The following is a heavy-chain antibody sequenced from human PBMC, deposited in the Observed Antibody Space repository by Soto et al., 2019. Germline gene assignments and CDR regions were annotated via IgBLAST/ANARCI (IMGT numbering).Heavy chain of an antibody. Sequence: QLQLQESGPGLMKPSETLSLTCTVSGGSISSSSYYWGWIRQPPGKGLEWIGSIYYSGSTYYNPSLKSRVTISVDTSNNQFSLKLSSVTAADTAVYYCASPAGTGYDAFDIWGQGTMVTVSS. V-gene: IGHV4-39*01. CDR2: IYYSGST. CDR1: GGSISSSSYY. J-gene: IGHJ3*02. D-gene: IGHD1-1*01. CDR3: ASPAGTGYDAFDI.